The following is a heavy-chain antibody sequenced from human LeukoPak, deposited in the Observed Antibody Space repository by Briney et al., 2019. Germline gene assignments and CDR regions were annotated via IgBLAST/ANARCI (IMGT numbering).Heavy chain of an antibody. CDR2: FDPEDGET. J-gene: IGHJ3*02. V-gene: IGHV1-24*01. Sequence: ASVKVSCKVSGYTLTELSMHWVRQAPGKGLEWMGGFDPEDGETIYAQKFQGRVTMTEDTSTDTAYMELSSLRSEDTAVYYCATVYSLWRAFDIWGQGTMVTVTS. CDR1: GYTLTELS. CDR3: ATVYSLWRAFDI. D-gene: IGHD2-15*01.